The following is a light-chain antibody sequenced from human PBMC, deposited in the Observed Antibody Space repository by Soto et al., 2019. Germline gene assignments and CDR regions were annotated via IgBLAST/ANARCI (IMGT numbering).Light chain of an antibody. CDR2: HAS. CDR3: QHYNSYSEA. Sequence: DIPVTQSPSTLPASVGDRVTITCRASQSISNWLAWYQQKQGTAPKILIYHASSLESGVPSRFRGSGSGTEFTLTISRLQPDDFSTYYCQHYNSYSEAFGQGTKVDIK. V-gene: IGKV1-5*01. CDR1: QSISNW. J-gene: IGKJ1*01.